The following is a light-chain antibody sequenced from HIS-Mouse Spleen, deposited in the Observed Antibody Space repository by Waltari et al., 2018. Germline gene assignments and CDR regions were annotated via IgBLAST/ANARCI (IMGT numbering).Light chain of an antibody. CDR1: SSDVGGYNY. CDR3: SSYTSSSTYV. V-gene: IGLV2-14*03. Sequence: QSALTQPASVSGSPGQSITISCTGTSSDVGGYNYVSWYQQHPGKAPNLMIYVVSNRPSGVTNRFSGSKSGHTASLTISGLQAEDEADYYCSSYTSSSTYVFGTGTKVTVL. CDR2: VVS. J-gene: IGLJ1*01.